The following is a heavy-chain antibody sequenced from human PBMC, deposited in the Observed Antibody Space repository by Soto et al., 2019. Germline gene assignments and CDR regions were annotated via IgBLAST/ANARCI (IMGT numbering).Heavy chain of an antibody. D-gene: IGHD3-10*01. J-gene: IGHJ3*01. V-gene: IGHV4-59*01. CDR2: IYYSGST. Sequence: SETLSLTFTVSGGCISSYYWSWIRQPPGKGLEWIGYIYYSGSTNYNPSLKSRVTISVDTSKNQFSLNLSSVTAADTAVYYCARVWGGAFDFWGQGTMVT. CDR1: GGCISSYY. CDR3: ARVWGGAFDF.